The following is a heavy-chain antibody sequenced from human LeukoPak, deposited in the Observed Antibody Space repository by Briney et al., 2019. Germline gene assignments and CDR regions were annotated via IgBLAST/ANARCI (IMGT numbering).Heavy chain of an antibody. J-gene: IGHJ6*03. D-gene: IGHD3-22*01. CDR3: ARLPRSSVYSPYYYYYYMDV. Sequence: GGSLRLSCAASGFTFSSYEMNWVRQAPGKGLEWVSYISSSSSTIYYADSVKGRFTISRDNAKNSLYLQMNSLRAEDTAVYYCARLPRSSVYSPYYYYYYMDVWGKGTTVTTSS. V-gene: IGHV3-48*03. CDR2: ISSSSSTI. CDR1: GFTFSSYE.